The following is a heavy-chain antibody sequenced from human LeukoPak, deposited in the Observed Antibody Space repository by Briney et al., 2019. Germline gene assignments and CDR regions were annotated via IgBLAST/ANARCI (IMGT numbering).Heavy chain of an antibody. D-gene: IGHD6-13*01. CDR1: GGTFSSYA. V-gene: IGHV1-69*04. Sequence: SVKVSCKASGGTFSSYAISWVRQAPGQGLEWMGRIIPILGIANYAQKFQGRVTITADKSTSTAYMELSSLRSEDTAVYYCATFPSSWTTNFDYWGQGTLVTVSS. J-gene: IGHJ4*02. CDR2: IIPILGIA. CDR3: ATFPSSWTTNFDY.